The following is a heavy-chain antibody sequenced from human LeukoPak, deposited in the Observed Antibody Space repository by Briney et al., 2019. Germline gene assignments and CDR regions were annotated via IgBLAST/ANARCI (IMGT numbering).Heavy chain of an antibody. CDR3: ARGVWFGDLKKTGECDY. Sequence: PGGSLRLSCAASGFTFSSYSMNWVRQAPGKGLEWVSYISSSSSTIYYADSVKGRFTISRDNAKNSLYLQMNSLRAEDTAVYYCARGVWFGDLKKTGECDYWGQGTLVTVSS. CDR2: ISSSSSTI. J-gene: IGHJ4*02. V-gene: IGHV3-48*01. CDR1: GFTFSSYS. D-gene: IGHD3-10*01.